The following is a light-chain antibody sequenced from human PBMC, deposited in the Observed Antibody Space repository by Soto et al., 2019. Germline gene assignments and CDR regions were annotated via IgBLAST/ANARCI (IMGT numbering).Light chain of an antibody. CDR1: QGISNY. CDR3: QNYNGAPWT. J-gene: IGKJ1*01. CDR2: AAS. V-gene: IGKV1-27*01. Sequence: DIQMTQSPSSLSASVGDRVTITCRASQGISNYLVWYQQKPGKVPKLLIYAASTLQSGVPSRFSGSVSGTDFTLTISSLQPEDVATYYCQNYNGAPWTVGQGTKVEIK.